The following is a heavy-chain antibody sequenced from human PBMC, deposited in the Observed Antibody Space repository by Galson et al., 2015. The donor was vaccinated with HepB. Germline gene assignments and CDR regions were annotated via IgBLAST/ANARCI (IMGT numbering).Heavy chain of an antibody. CDR2: MSYDGSQK. Sequence: SLRLSCAASGFIFNEYVIHWVRQAPGRGLEWVAVMSYDGSQKFYADSVKGRLTISRDHSKNTWFLQMNSLRPEDTAVYYCATVGGDLDPTYYTGLDVWGQGTTVIVSS. CDR3: ATVGGDLDPTYYTGLDV. V-gene: IGHV3-30-3*01. CDR1: GFIFNEYV. D-gene: IGHD2-21*02. J-gene: IGHJ6*02.